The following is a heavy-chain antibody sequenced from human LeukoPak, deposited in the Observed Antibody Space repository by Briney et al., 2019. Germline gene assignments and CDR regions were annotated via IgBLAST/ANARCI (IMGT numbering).Heavy chain of an antibody. CDR1: GFTFSSYA. V-gene: IGHV3-23*01. J-gene: IGHJ6*02. D-gene: IGHD3-10*01. Sequence: GGSLRLSCAASGFTFSSYAMSWVRQAPGKGREWVSAISGSGGSTYYADSVNGPFTISRDNSKNTLYLQMNSLRAEDTAVYYCAKGYYGSGSYSPYYYGMDVWGQGTTVTVSS. CDR2: ISGSGGST. CDR3: AKGYYGSGSYSPYYYGMDV.